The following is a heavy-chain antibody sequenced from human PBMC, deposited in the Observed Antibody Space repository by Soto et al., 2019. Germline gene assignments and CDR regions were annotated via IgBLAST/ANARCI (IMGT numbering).Heavy chain of an antibody. CDR3: ARDIRYFVLYYYYYYGMDV. D-gene: IGHD3-9*01. J-gene: IGHJ6*02. Sequence: GGALRLSCAASGFTFSIYGMHWVRHAPGKGLEWVAVIWYDGSNKYYADSVKGRFTISRDNSKNTLYLQMNSLRAEDTAVYYCARDIRYFVLYYYYYYGMDVWGQGTTVTVSS. CDR1: GFTFSIYG. CDR2: IWYDGSNK. V-gene: IGHV3-33*01.